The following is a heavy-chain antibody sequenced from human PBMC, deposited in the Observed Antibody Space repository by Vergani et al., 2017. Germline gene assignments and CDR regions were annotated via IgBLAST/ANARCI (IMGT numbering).Heavy chain of an antibody. Sequence: EVRLLESGGGLVQPGGSLRLSCVGSGFTFTSYAMNWVRQAPGKGLEWVSGISGSGATSYYAESMKGRFTISRDNAKNSLYLQMNSLRAEDTAVYYCARDRGSTANWGQGTLVTVSS. V-gene: IGHV3-23*01. J-gene: IGHJ4*02. D-gene: IGHD3-10*01. CDR1: GFTFTSYA. CDR2: ISGSGATS. CDR3: ARDRGSTAN.